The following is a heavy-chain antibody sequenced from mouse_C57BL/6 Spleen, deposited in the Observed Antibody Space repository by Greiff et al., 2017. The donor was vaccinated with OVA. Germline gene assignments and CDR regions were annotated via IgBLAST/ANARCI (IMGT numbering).Heavy chain of an antibody. CDR1: GFTFSSYA. Sequence: EVNVVESGGGLVKPGGSLKLSCAASGFTFSSYAMSWVRQTPEKRLEWVATISDGGSYTYYPDNVKGRFTISRDNAKNNLYLQMSHLTSEDTAMYYCARGYSNYLYAMDYWGQGTSVTVSS. D-gene: IGHD2-5*01. CDR2: ISDGGSYT. J-gene: IGHJ4*01. V-gene: IGHV5-4*03. CDR3: ARGYSNYLYAMDY.